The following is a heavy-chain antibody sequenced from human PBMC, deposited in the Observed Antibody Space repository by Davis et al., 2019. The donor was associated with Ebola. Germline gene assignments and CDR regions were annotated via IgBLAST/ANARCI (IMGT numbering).Heavy chain of an antibody. J-gene: IGHJ4*02. CDR1: GFTFNSYA. V-gene: IGHV3-21*01. CDR2: ITSSSSHI. D-gene: IGHD6-19*01. Sequence: GESLKISCAASGFTFNSYAMNWVRQAPGKGLEWVSSITSSSSHIYYADSVKGRFTISRDNAKNALYLQMNSLRAEDTAVYYCARSQWSLTDYWGQGTLVTVSS. CDR3: ARSQWSLTDY.